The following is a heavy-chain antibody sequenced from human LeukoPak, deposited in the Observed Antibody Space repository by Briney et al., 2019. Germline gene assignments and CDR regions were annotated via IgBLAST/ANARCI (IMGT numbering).Heavy chain of an antibody. V-gene: IGHV3-74*01. CDR3: AKGAEYFYDSSGLIDF. J-gene: IGHJ4*02. D-gene: IGHD3-22*01. CDR2: IQNDGVST. Sequence: GGSLRLSCAASGFTLSYHWMHWVRQVPGKGLVWVSRIQNDGVSTTYADSVKGRFTISRDNAKNTLCLQMISLRDEDTAIYYCAKGAEYFYDSSGLIDFWGQGTLVTVSS. CDR1: GFTLSYHW.